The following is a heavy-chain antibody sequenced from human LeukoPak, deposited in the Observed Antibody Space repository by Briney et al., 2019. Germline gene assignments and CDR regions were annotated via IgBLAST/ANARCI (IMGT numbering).Heavy chain of an antibody. CDR1: GFTVSSNY. J-gene: IGHJ5*02. V-gene: IGHV3-66*01. D-gene: IGHD1-26*01. Sequence: PGGSLRLSCAASGFTVSSNYMSWVRQAPGKGLEWVSVIYSGGSTYYADSVKGRFTISRDNSKNTLYLQMGSLRAEDMAVYYCARAHRNSGSYGSGWFDPWGQGTLVTVSS. CDR3: ARAHRNSGSYGSGWFDP. CDR2: IYSGGST.